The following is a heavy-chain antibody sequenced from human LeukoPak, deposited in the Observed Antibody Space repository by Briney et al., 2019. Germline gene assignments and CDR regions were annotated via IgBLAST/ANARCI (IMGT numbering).Heavy chain of an antibody. CDR2: KGHDGTKI. CDR3: AKDHVTWGNRYFDH. J-gene: IGHJ4*02. Sequence: GGPLRLSCAASGFSFNTYGMHWVRQATGKGLEGVAFKGHDGTKIYFADSVQGRFTISRDNSKNTLYLEMNSLSGDDTALYYCAKDHVTWGNRYFDHWGQGTLGTVSS. D-gene: IGHD3-16*01. CDR1: GFSFNTYG. V-gene: IGHV3-30*02.